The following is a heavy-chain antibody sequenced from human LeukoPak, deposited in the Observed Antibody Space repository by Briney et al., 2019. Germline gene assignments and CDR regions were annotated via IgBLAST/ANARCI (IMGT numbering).Heavy chain of an antibody. CDR3: AGSCYFDWFDP. J-gene: IGHJ5*02. CDR2: IKQDGSEK. Sequence: GGSLRLSCAASGFTFSSYWMSWVRQAPGKGLEWVANIKQDGSEKYYVDSVMGRFTISRDNAKNPLYLQMNSLRAEDTAVYYCAGSCYFDWFDPWGQGTLVTVSS. CDR1: GFTFSSYW. V-gene: IGHV3-7*01. D-gene: IGHD2-15*01.